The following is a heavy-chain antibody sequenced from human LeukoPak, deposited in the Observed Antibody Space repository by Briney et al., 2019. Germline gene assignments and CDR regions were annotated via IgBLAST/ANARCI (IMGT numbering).Heavy chain of an antibody. Sequence: GGSLRLSCAASGFTSSSYWMHWVRQVPGKGLVWVSRISGDGTARNYAASVKGRFTTSRANAKTSLYLQMNRLRAEDTAVYYCPRYVPFDYSG. CDR3: PRYVPFDY. J-gene: IGHJ4*01. D-gene: IGHD3-10*02. CDR1: GFTSSSYW. CDR2: ISGDGTAR. V-gene: IGHV3-74*01.